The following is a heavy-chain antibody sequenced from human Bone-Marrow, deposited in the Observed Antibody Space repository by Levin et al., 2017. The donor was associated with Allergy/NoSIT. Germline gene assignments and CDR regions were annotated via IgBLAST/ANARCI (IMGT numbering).Heavy chain of an antibody. J-gene: IGHJ4*02. CDR2: ISYDGSNK. V-gene: IGHV3-30*03. CDR1: GFTFSSYG. CDR3: ARGTGYSSSWNDY. D-gene: IGHD6-13*01. Sequence: GESLKISCAASGFTFSSYGMHWVRQAPGKGLEWVAVISYDGSNKYYADSVKGRFTISRDNSKNTLYLQMNSLRAEDTAVYYCARGTGYSSSWNDYWGQGTLVTVSS.